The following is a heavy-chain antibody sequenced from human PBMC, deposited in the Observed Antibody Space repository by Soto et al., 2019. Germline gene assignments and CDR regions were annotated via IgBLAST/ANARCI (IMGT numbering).Heavy chain of an antibody. V-gene: IGHV4-34*01. CDR3: ARYSSSWSPHNY. CDR1: GGSFSGYY. CDR2: INHSGST. D-gene: IGHD6-13*01. J-gene: IGHJ4*02. Sequence: PSETLSLTCAVYGGSFSGYYWSWIRQPPGKGLEWIGEINHSGSTNYNPSLKSRVTISVDTSKNQFSLKLTSVTAADTAVDYCARYSSSWSPHNYCGQGTLVIVS.